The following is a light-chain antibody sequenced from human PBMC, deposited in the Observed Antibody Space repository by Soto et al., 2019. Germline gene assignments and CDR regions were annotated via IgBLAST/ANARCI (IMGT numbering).Light chain of an antibody. V-gene: IGKV3-20*01. CDR2: GAS. CDR3: QQYDSSPLT. CDR1: QSDSSSH. J-gene: IGKJ4*01. Sequence: EIVLTQSSGTLSWSPGERATLSCRASQSDSSSHLAWYQQKPGQAPRLLMYGASSRATGIPDRFSGSGSGTDFTLIISRLEPEDFAVYYCQQYDSSPLTFGGGTKVEIK.